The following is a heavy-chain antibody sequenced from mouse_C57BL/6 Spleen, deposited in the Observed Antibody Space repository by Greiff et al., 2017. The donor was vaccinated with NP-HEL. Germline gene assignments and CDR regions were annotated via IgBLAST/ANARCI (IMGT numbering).Heavy chain of an antibody. CDR3: ARSRYYDSYYAMDY. V-gene: IGHV1-80*01. D-gene: IGHD2-4*01. J-gene: IGHJ4*01. Sequence: VKLQQSGAELVKPGASVKISCKASGYAFSSYWMNWVKQRPGKGLEWIGQIYPGDGDTNYNGKFKGKATLTADKSSSTAYMQLSSLTSEDSAVYFCARSRYYDSYYAMDYWGQGTSVTVSS. CDR2: IYPGDGDT. CDR1: GYAFSSYW.